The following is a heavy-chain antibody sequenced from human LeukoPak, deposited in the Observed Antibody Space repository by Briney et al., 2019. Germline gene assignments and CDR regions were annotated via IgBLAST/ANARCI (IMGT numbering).Heavy chain of an antibody. CDR1: GFTFSSYS. CDR3: AAPHDYGDYGYYYYMDV. D-gene: IGHD4-17*01. CDR2: ISSSSSYI. J-gene: IGHJ6*03. Sequence: PGGSLGLSCAASGFTFSSYSMNWVRQAPGKGLEWVSSISSSSSYIYYADSVKGRFTISRDNAKNSLYLQMNSLRAEDTAVYYCAAPHDYGDYGYYYYMDVWGKGTTVTVSS. V-gene: IGHV3-21*01.